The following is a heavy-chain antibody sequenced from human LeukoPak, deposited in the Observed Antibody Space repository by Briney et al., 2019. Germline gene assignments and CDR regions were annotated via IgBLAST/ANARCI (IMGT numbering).Heavy chain of an antibody. CDR2: IYYSGST. J-gene: IGHJ2*01. CDR3: ARPPSEAAAGRNYWYFDL. V-gene: IGHV4-59*08. Sequence: ETLSLTCTVSGGSISSYYWSWIRQPPGKGLEWIGYIYYSGSTNYNPSLKSRVTISVDTSKNQFSLKLSSVTAADTAVYYCARPPSEAAAGRNYWYFDLWGRGTLVTVSS. D-gene: IGHD6-13*01. CDR1: GGSISSYY.